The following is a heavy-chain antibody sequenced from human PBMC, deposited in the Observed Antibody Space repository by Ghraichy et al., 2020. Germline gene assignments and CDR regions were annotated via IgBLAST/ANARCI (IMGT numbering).Heavy chain of an antibody. Sequence: GGSLRLSCAASGFSFSSYDMNWVRQAPGKGLQWVSHISTTSTTIYYADSVKGRFTISRDNAKNSLSLQMNSLRDEDTAVYYCATTIGAAGHYFDYWGLGTVVTVSS. CDR2: ISTTSTTI. J-gene: IGHJ4*02. CDR1: GFSFSSYD. CDR3: ATTIGAAGHYFDY. D-gene: IGHD6-13*01. V-gene: IGHV3-48*02.